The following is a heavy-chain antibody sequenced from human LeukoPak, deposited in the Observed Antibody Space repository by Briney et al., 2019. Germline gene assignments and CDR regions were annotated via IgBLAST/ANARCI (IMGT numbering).Heavy chain of an antibody. CDR3: VRHDDIGVIRNGFDI. CDR2: INHSGST. D-gene: IGHD3-22*01. Sequence: SETLSLTCAVYGGSFSGYYWSWIRQPPGKGLEWIGEINHSGSTNYNPSLKSRVTISVDTSKNQFSLRLGSVTAADTAVYFCVRHDDIGVIRNGFDIWGRGTMVTVSS. V-gene: IGHV4-34*01. J-gene: IGHJ3*02. CDR1: GGSFSGYY.